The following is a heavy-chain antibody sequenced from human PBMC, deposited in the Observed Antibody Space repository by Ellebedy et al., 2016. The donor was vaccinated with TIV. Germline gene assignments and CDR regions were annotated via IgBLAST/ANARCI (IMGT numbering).Heavy chain of an antibody. Sequence: GESLKISCAASGFNFSSYWMAWVRQAPGKGLEWVAKIRQEGDEIYYVESVKGRFTISRDNAKNSLFLQMNSLRVEDTAVYYCARRASYGDYAVQVNPWFDPWGQGTLVTVPS. CDR2: IRQEGDEI. V-gene: IGHV3-7*01. CDR3: ARRASYGDYAVQVNPWFDP. J-gene: IGHJ5*02. CDR1: GFNFSSYW. D-gene: IGHD4-17*01.